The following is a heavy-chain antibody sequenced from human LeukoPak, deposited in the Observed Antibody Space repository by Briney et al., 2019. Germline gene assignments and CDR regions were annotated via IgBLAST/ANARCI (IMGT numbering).Heavy chain of an antibody. CDR1: GFTFSSYT. V-gene: IGHV3-23*01. CDR2: ISGSGGST. CDR3: AKLRHLQQLVPKYYFDY. Sequence: GGSLRLSCAASGFTFSSYTMSWVRQAPGKGLEWVSAISGSGGSTYYADSVKGRFTISRDNSKNTLYLQMNSLRAEDTAVYYCAKLRHLQQLVPKYYFDYWGQGTLVTVSS. J-gene: IGHJ4*02. D-gene: IGHD6-13*01.